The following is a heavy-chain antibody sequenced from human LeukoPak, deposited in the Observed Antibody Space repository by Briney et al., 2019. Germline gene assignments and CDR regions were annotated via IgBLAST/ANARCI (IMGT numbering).Heavy chain of an antibody. V-gene: IGHV4-61*02. CDR3: ARVVASRDDAFDI. D-gene: IGHD2-15*01. CDR1: GDSISSGAYY. J-gene: IGHJ3*02. Sequence: PSETLSLTCTVSGDSISSGAYYWSWIRQPAGKGLEWIGRLYSSGSTNYNPSLKSRVTMSVDTSKNQFSLKLSSVTAADTAVYYCARVVASRDDAFDIWGQGTMVTVSS. CDR2: LYSSGST.